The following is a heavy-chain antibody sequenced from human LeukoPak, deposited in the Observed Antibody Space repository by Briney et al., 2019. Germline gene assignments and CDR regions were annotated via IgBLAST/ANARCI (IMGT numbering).Heavy chain of an antibody. CDR3: AREYCGSISCSFDY. CDR2: IYYSGST. Sequence: SETLSLTCAVYGGSFSGYYWSWIRQTPGKGLEWIGYIYYSGSTNYNPSLKSRVTISVDTSKNQFSLKLSSVTAADTAVYYCAREYCGSISCSFDYWGQGTLVTVSS. CDR1: GGSFSGYY. D-gene: IGHD2-2*01. J-gene: IGHJ4*02. V-gene: IGHV4-59*01.